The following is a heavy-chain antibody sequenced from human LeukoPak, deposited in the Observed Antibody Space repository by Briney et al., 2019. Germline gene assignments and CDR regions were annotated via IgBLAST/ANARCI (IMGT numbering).Heavy chain of an antibody. J-gene: IGHJ6*03. D-gene: IGHD4-17*01. CDR1: GFTFSNAW. Sequence: GGSLRLSCAASGFTFSNAWMSWVRQAPGKGLEWVGRIKSKTDGGTTDYAAPVKGRFTISRDDSKNTLYLQMNSLKTEDTAVYYCTTDLGVYSDYDYYYYMDVWGKGTTVTVSS. CDR2: IKSKTDGGTT. CDR3: TTDLGVYSDYDYYYYMDV. V-gene: IGHV3-15*01.